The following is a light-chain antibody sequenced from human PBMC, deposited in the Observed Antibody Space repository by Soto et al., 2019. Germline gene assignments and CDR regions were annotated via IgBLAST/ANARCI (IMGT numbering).Light chain of an antibody. CDR2: AAS. J-gene: IGKJ2*01. CDR3: QQYGSSPPYS. V-gene: IGKV3-20*01. Sequence: MVLTQSPGTLSLSPGEIATLSCRASRRFASSYLAGYQQKPGQAPRLLIYAASIRATGIPDRFSASASGTDVTRTISRLDPEDFAVYYCQQYGSSPPYSFGQGTKLEIK. CDR1: RRFASSY.